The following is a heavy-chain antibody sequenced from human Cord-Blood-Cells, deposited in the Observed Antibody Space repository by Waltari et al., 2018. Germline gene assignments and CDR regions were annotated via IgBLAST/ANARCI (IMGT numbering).Heavy chain of an antibody. D-gene: IGHD3-10*01. CDR1: GYTFIGYY. CDR2: IKPNIVGT. V-gene: IGHV1-2*04. CDR3: AGEFARTMGYWYFDL. J-gene: IGHJ2*01. Sequence: QVQLVQSGAVVKKPGASVKVSCKASGYTFIGYYMHWVRPAPGQRREWRGWIKPNIVGTDYAQKFQGWVTMTRDTSISTADMELSRLRSDDTAVYYCAGEFARTMGYWYFDLWGRGTLVTVSS.